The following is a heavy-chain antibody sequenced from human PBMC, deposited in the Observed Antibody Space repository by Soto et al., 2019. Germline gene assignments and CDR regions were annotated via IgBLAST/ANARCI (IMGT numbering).Heavy chain of an antibody. CDR2: ISYSGTT. V-gene: IGHV4-59*12. Sequence: SETLSLTCTVSGDSISSYYWSWIRQPPGKGLEWIGYISYSGTTNYNPSLKSRVTISVDTSNNQLSLKLSSVTAADTAVYYCARDHGPRGAFDFWGQGTMVTVSS. D-gene: IGHD3-10*01. CDR3: ARDHGPRGAFDF. CDR1: GDSISSYY. J-gene: IGHJ3*01.